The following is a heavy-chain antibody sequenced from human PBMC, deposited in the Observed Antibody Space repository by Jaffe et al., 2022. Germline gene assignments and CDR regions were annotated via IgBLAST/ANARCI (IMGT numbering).Heavy chain of an antibody. D-gene: IGHD2-15*01. CDR2: INPNSGGT. CDR3: ARDCSGGSCYIRTAFDI. V-gene: IGHV1-2*06. Sequence: QVQLVQSGAEVKKPGASVKVSCKASGYTFTGYYMHWVRQAPGQGLEWMGRINPNSGGTNYAQKFQGRVTMTRDTSISTAYMELSRLRSDDTAVYYCARDCSGGSCYIRTAFDIWGQGTMVTVSS. CDR1: GYTFTGYY. J-gene: IGHJ3*02.